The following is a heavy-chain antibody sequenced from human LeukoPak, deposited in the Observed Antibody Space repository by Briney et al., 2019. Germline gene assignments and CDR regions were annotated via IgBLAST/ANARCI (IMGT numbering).Heavy chain of an antibody. CDR2: MNPNSGNT. CDR1: EYTFTSYD. V-gene: IGHV1-8*01. D-gene: IGHD2-2*01. Sequence: ASVKVSCKASEYTFTSYDINWVRQATGQGLEWMGWMNPNSGNTGYAQKLQGRVTMTTDTSTSTAYMELRSLRSDDTAVYYCAREADCSSTSCHFDYWGQGTLVTVSS. J-gene: IGHJ4*02. CDR3: AREADCSSTSCHFDY.